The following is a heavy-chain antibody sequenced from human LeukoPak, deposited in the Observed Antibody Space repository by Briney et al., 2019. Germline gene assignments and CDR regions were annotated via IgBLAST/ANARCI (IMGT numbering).Heavy chain of an antibody. CDR2: IGSSGDDT. Sequence: GGSLRLSCAASGFTFSSYAMTWVRQAPGKGLEWVSFIGSSGDDTFYAGSVKGRFTISRDNAKNSLYLQMNSLRAEDTAVYYCARDRYDFWSGYTFDYWGQGTLVTVSS. V-gene: IGHV3-21*01. CDR3: ARDRYDFWSGYTFDY. CDR1: GFTFSSYA. D-gene: IGHD3-3*01. J-gene: IGHJ4*02.